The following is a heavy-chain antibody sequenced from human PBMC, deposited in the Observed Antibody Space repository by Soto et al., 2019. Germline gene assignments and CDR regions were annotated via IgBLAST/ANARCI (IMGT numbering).Heavy chain of an antibody. D-gene: IGHD2-2*01. CDR3: ATMRIVVVPAASGNWFDP. Sequence: PSETLSLTCTVSGGSISSYYWSWIRQPAGKGLEWIGRIYTSGSTNYNPSLKSRVTMSVDTSKNQFSLKLSSVTAADTAVYYCATMRIVVVPAASGNWFDPWGQGTLVTVSS. J-gene: IGHJ5*02. V-gene: IGHV4-4*07. CDR2: IYTSGST. CDR1: GGSISSYY.